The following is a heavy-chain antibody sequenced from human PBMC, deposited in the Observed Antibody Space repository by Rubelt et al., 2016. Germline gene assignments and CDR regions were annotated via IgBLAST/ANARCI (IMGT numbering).Heavy chain of an antibody. CDR3: ARDIYSGSYYGY. J-gene: IGHJ4*02. D-gene: IGHD1-26*01. CDR1: GYTFTSYG. CDR2: IRAYNGNT. V-gene: IGHV1-18*01. Sequence: QVQLVQSGAEVKKPGASVKVSCKASGYTFTSYGISWVRQAPGQGLEWMGWIRAYNGNTKYSQKFQGRVTITRDTSASTAYMELSSLRSEATAVYYCARDIYSGSYYGYWGQGTLVTVSS.